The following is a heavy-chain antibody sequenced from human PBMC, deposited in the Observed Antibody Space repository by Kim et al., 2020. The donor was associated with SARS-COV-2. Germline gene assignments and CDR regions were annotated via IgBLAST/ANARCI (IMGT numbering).Heavy chain of an antibody. CDR1: GYTFTSYA. CDR3: ARGGGYSGYVGAQGG. CDR2: INAGNGNT. V-gene: IGHV1-3*01. J-gene: IGHJ4*02. Sequence: ASVKVSCKASGYTFTSYAMHWVRQAPGQRLEWMGWINAGNGNTKYSQKFQGRVTITRDTSASTAYMELSSLRSEDTAVYYCARGGGYSGYVGAQGGWGQGTLVTVSS. D-gene: IGHD5-12*01.